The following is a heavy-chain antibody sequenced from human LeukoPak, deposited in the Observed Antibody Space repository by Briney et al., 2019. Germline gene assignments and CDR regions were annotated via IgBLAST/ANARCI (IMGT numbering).Heavy chain of an antibody. CDR3: AKQKYCSGGSFYYFDY. CDR2: ISATGGST. CDR1: GFTFSSYA. V-gene: IGHV3-23*01. Sequence: QPGGSLRLSCAASGFTFSSYAMSWVRQAPGKGLESVSGISATGGSTYYADSVKGRFTISRDNSKNTLYLQMSSLRAEDTAVYYCAKQKYCSGGSFYYFDYSGQGTLVTVSS. J-gene: IGHJ4*02. D-gene: IGHD2-15*01.